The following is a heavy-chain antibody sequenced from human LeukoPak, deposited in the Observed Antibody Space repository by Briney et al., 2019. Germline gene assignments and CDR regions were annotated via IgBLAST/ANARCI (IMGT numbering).Heavy chain of an antibody. V-gene: IGHV3-66*04. Sequence: GGSLRLSCAASGFTVSNNYMSWVRQAPGKGLEWVSIIYSGGSTYYADSVKGRFTISRDNSKNTLHLQMKGLRAEDTAVYYRARHGSGSELFDYWGQGTLVTVSS. CDR2: IYSGGST. CDR3: ARHGSGSELFDY. J-gene: IGHJ4*02. D-gene: IGHD3-10*01. CDR1: GFTVSNNY.